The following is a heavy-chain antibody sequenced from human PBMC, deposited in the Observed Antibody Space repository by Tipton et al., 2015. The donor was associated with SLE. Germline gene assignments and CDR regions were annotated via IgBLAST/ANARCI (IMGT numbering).Heavy chain of an antibody. Sequence: TLSLTCTVSDGSISDYYWTWIRQPAGEGLEWIGRIYASGSTYYNPSLKSRVTISVDTSKNQFSLKLSSVTAADTAVYYCARPTGDNFDYWGQGILVTVSS. CDR2: IYASGST. J-gene: IGHJ4*02. D-gene: IGHD7-27*01. CDR1: DGSISDYY. V-gene: IGHV4-4*07. CDR3: ARPTGDNFDY.